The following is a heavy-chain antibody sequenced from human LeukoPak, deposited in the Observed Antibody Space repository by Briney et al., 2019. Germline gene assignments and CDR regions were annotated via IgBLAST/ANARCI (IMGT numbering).Heavy chain of an antibody. D-gene: IGHD2-15*01. CDR3: SRGGNRYFDY. CDR1: GGSINSYY. CDR2: IDTSGSP. V-gene: IGHV4-4*07. J-gene: IGHJ4*02. Sequence: PSETLSLTCTVSGGSINSYYWSWIRQPAGKGLEWIGRIDTSGSPNYNPSLQSRVTMSRDTSRNQLSLRLSSVTAADTAVYYCSRGGNRYFDYWGQGTLVTVSS.